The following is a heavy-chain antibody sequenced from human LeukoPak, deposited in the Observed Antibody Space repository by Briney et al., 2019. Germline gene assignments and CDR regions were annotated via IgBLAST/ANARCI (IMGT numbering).Heavy chain of an antibody. CDR2: ISSSGSTI. V-gene: IGHV3-48*03. J-gene: IGHJ6*02. Sequence: GGSLRLSCAASGFTFSSYEMNWVRQAPGKGLEWVSYISSSGSTIYYADSVKGRFTTSRDNAKNSLYLQMNSLRAEDTAVYYCARDLITMVRGASTYYYYYGMDVWGQGTTVTVSS. CDR1: GFTFSSYE. CDR3: ARDLITMVRGASTYYYYYGMDV. D-gene: IGHD3-10*01.